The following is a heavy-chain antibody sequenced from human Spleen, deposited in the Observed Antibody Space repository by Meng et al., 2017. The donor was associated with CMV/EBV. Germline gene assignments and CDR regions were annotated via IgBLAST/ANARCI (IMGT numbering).Heavy chain of an antibody. CDR2: IRYDGTNE. D-gene: IGHD2-2*01. V-gene: IGHV3-30*02. CDR3: AKDLGTEYQLLMEGNYHYYAMDV. CDR1: GFTFSSYG. Sequence: GESLKISCAASGFTFSSYGMHWVRQAPGKGLEWVAFIRYDGTNEDYADSVKGRFTISRDNSKNTLYLQMSSVRLEDTAVYYCAKDLGTEYQLLMEGNYHYYAMDVWGQGTTVTVSS. J-gene: IGHJ6*02.